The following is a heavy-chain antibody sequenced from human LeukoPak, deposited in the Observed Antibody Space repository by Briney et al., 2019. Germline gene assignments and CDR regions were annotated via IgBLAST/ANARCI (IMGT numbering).Heavy chain of an antibody. CDR2: INPNSGGT. V-gene: IGHV1-2*02. D-gene: IGHD3-16*01. Sequence: WASVKVSCKASGYTFSDFYIHWVRQAPGQGLEWMGWINPNSGGTNHAQKFQGRVTMTRDTSISTAYMELSRLRSDDTAVYYCAPYYDYVWRFGGPFLDYWGQGTLVTVSS. CDR1: GYTFSDFY. J-gene: IGHJ4*02. CDR3: APYYDYVWRFGGPFLDY.